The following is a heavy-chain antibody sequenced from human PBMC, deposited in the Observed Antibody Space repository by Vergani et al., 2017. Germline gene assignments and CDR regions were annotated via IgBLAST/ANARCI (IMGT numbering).Heavy chain of an antibody. CDR1: GESFSSLY. Sequence: QVQLQQWGAGVVKPSGTLSLTCAVFGESFSSLYWSWIRQPPGKGLEWMGEINNDGHTNYNPSLESRVTVLRDTAKNQFSLNLMSVTAADTAMYYCAVRPLVNLVGGEIVTKRTFDYWSQGSLVTVSS. CDR2: INNDGHT. V-gene: IGHV4-34*02. CDR3: AVRPLVNLVGGEIVTKRTFDY. D-gene: IGHD3-10*01. J-gene: IGHJ4*02.